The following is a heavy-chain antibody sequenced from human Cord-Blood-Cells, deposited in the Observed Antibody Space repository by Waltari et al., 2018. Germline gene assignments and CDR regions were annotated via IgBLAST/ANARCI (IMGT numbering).Heavy chain of an antibody. CDR1: GYTLTELS. D-gene: IGHD4-17*01. CDR3: ATGFHDYGGACDS. J-gene: IGHJ3*02. V-gene: IGHV1-24*01. Sequence: QVQLVQSGAEVKKPGASVKVSCKVSGYTLTELSMHWVRQAPGKGLEWMGGFDPKDGETIYAQKVQGRVTMTEDTSTDTTYMELSSLRSEDTAVYYWATGFHDYGGACDSWGQGTMVTVSS. CDR2: FDPKDGET.